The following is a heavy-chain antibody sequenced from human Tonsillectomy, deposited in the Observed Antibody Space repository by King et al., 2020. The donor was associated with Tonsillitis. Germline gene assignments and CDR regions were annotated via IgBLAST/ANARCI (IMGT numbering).Heavy chain of an antibody. CDR2: ISYDGSNK. J-gene: IGHJ4*02. CDR3: AKEDNGGNLFDY. CDR1: GFTFSSYG. D-gene: IGHD4-23*01. Sequence: VQLVESGGGVVQPGRSLRLSCAGSGFTFSSYGMHWVRQAPGKGLEWVAVISYDGSNKYYADSVKGRFTISRDNSKNTLYLQMNSLRAEDTAGYYCAKEDNGGNLFDYWGQGTLVTVSS. V-gene: IGHV3-30*18.